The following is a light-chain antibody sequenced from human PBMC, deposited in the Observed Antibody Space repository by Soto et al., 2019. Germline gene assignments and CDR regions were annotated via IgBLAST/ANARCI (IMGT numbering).Light chain of an antibody. Sequence: QSALTQPASVSGSPGQSITISCTGNSSDVGGYNYVSWYQHHPGKAPKLMIYDVSNRPSGVSNRFSGSKSGNTASLTISGLQAEDEAGYYCSSYTSSSTLAVFGTGTKLTVL. CDR1: SSDVGGYNY. J-gene: IGLJ1*01. CDR3: SSYTSSSTLAV. V-gene: IGLV2-14*03. CDR2: DVS.